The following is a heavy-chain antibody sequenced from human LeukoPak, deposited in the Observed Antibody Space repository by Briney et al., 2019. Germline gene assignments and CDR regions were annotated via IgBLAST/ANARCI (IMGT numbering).Heavy chain of an antibody. D-gene: IGHD2-15*01. V-gene: IGHV5-51*03. Sequence: GGSLKISCQGSGYIFSTYWIGWVRQMPGKGLEWVAVIYPGDSRTRYNPSFQGQVTVSADKTTSTAYLQWSSLKASDTAMYYCECHQFIGPWFDPGGQGTLVSVPS. J-gene: IGHJ5*02. CDR1: GYIFSTYW. CDR2: IYPGDSRT. CDR3: ECHQFIGPWFDP.